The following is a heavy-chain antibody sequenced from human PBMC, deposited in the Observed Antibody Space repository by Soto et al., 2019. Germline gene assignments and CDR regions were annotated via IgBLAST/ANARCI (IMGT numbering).Heavy chain of an antibody. J-gene: IGHJ4*02. CDR3: VQTTGWPGFDF. Sequence: EVQLVESGGGLIQPWGSLRLPCAASGVSVSSKYMTWVRQAPGKGLEWVSVIYGGGTIYYADSVKGRFTISRYTSKRPLYLQMNSLRAEDTAVYYCVQTTGWPGFDFWGQGTLVTVSS. CDR1: GVSVSSKY. CDR2: IYGGGTI. V-gene: IGHV3-53*01. D-gene: IGHD6-19*01.